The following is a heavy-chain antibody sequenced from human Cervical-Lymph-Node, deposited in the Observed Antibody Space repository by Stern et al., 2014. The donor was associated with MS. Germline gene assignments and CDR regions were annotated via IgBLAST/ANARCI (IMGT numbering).Heavy chain of an antibody. CDR2: IGSSGSSR. V-gene: IGHV3-11*01. CDR3: ASPGPQNAFDI. CDR1: GFTFSDFY. Sequence: MQLVESGGGFVKPGGSLRLSCAASGFTFSDFYMSWIRQAPGKGLEWVSYIGSSGSSRYYVDSVKGRFTISRDNANNSLYLQMNSLRAEDTAMYYCASPGPQNAFDIWGQGTMVTVSS. J-gene: IGHJ3*02.